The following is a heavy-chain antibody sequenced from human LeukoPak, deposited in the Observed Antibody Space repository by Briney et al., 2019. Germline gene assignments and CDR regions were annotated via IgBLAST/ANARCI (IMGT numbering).Heavy chain of an antibody. CDR1: GGSISSGDYY. Sequence: PSETLSLTCTVSGGSISSGDYYWSWIRQPPGKGLEWIGYIYYSGSTYYNPSLKSRVTISVDTSKNQFSLKLSSVTAADTAVYYCATEAPEGGDCGGHYYMDVWGKGTTVTVSS. J-gene: IGHJ6*03. V-gene: IGHV4-30-4*08. CDR3: ATEAPEGGDCGGHYYMDV. CDR2: IYYSGST. D-gene: IGHD2-21*02.